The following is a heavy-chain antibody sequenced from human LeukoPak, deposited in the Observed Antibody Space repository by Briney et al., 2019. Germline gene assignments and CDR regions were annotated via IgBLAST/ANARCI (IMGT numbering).Heavy chain of an antibody. J-gene: IGHJ4*02. Sequence: ASLKVSCKASGYTFTGYYMHWVRQAPGQGLECMGWINPNSGGTNYAQKFQGRVTMTRETSISTAYMELSRLRSDDTDVYYCASGRGTSCCRGEYWGQGTLVTVSS. CDR2: INPNSGGT. D-gene: IGHD2-2*01. CDR1: GYTFTGYY. CDR3: ASGRGTSCCRGEY. V-gene: IGHV1-2*02.